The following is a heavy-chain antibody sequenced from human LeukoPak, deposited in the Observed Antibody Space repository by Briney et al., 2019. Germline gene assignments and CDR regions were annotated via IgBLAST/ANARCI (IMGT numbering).Heavy chain of an antibody. Sequence: ASVKVSCKASGYTFTGYFIHWVRQAPGHGLEWMGVISPSGSSTTYAQKFQGRVTMTRDTSTTTVYMELSSLRSEDTAVYYCATYYYDSTGYYYALRDWGQGTLVTVSS. CDR3: ATYYYDSTGYYYALRD. CDR2: ISPSGSST. J-gene: IGHJ4*02. D-gene: IGHD3-22*01. CDR1: GYTFTGYF. V-gene: IGHV1-46*01.